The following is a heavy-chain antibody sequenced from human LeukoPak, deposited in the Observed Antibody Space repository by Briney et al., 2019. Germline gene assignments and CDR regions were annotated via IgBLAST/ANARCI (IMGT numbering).Heavy chain of an antibody. CDR1: GGSISSGSYY. J-gene: IGHJ6*03. Sequence: SETLSLTCTVSGGSISSGSYYWSWIRQPAGKGLEWIGRIYTSGSTNYNPSLKSRVTISVDTSKNQFSLKLSSVTAADTAVYYCAREAGLLWFGESSYYMDVWGKGATVTISS. CDR2: IYTSGST. D-gene: IGHD3-10*01. V-gene: IGHV4-61*02. CDR3: AREAGLLWFGESSYYMDV.